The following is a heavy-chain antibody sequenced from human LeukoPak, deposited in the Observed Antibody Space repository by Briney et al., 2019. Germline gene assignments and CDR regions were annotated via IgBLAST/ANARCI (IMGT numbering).Heavy chain of an antibody. V-gene: IGHV7-4-1*02. CDR3: ASKIGRWALDI. CDR1: GYTFTGYY. Sequence: GASVKVSCKASGYTFTGYYIHWVRQAPGQGLEWMGWINTNTGNPTYAQGFTGRFVFSLDTSVSTAYLQISSLKAEDTAVYYCASKIGRWALDIWGQGTMITVSS. J-gene: IGHJ3*02. CDR2: INTNTGNP. D-gene: IGHD4-23*01.